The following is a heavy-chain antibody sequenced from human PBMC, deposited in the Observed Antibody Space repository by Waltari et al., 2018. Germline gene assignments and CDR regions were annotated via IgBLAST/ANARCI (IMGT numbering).Heavy chain of an antibody. Sequence: QLQLQESGPGLVKPSATLSLTCTVSGGSISSSSYYWGWIRQRPGTGLEWIGSRYYSGSTYYNPSLKSRVTISVDTSKNQVSLKLSSVTAADTAVYYCARHPAMTIMLWYFDLWGRGTLVTVSS. J-gene: IGHJ2*01. D-gene: IGHD2-8*01. CDR2: RYYSGST. CDR1: GGSISSSSYY. CDR3: ARHPAMTIMLWYFDL. V-gene: IGHV4-39*01.